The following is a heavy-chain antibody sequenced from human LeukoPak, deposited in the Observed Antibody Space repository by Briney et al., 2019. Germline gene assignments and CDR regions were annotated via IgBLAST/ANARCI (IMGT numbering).Heavy chain of an antibody. V-gene: IGHV1-69*02. J-gene: IGHJ5*02. Sequence: GASVKVSCKASGGTFSTYSITWVRQAPGQGLEWMGRIIPILGVPNYAQKFQGRLTITADKSTSTAYMDLSSLRSEDTAVYYCAKGGYYDILTGYLDWFDPWGQGTLVTVSS. CDR2: IIPILGVP. CDR3: AKGGYYDILTGYLDWFDP. CDR1: GGTFSTYS. D-gene: IGHD3-9*01.